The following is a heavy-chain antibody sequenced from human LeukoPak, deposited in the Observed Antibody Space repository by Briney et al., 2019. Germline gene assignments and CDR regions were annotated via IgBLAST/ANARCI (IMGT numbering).Heavy chain of an antibody. Sequence: GGSLRLSCAASGFTFSSYSMNWVRQAPGKGLEWVSSISSSSSYIYYADSVKGRLPVSSDNAKNSLYLQMSGLRAGHTAVYYCAREGSGTYYFDYWGQGTLVTVSS. D-gene: IGHD3-10*01. CDR3: AREGSGTYYFDY. CDR2: ISSSSSYI. V-gene: IGHV3-21*01. CDR1: GFTFSSYS. J-gene: IGHJ4*02.